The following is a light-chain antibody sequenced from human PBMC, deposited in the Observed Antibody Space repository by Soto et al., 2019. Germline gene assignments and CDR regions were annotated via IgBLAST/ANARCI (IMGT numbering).Light chain of an antibody. CDR1: QGISSA. CDR2: DAS. V-gene: IGKV1D-13*01. CDR3: QQFNNYPFT. J-gene: IGKJ3*01. Sequence: AIQLTQSPSSLSASVGDRVTITCRASQGISSALAWYQQKPGKAPKLLIYDASSLESGVPSRFSGSGSRTDFSLTISSLQPEDFATYYCQQFNNYPFTFGPGTKVDIK.